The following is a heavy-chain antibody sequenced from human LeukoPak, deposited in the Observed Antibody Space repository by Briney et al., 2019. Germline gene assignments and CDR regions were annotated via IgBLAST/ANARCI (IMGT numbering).Heavy chain of an antibody. Sequence: GGSLRLSCAASGFTFSSYSMNWVRQAPGKGLGWVSYISSSSSTIYYADSVKGRFTISRDNAKNSLYLQMNSLRDEDTAVYYCARLCGGDCYHGMDVWGQGTTVTVSS. CDR2: ISSSSSTI. CDR1: GFTFSSYS. V-gene: IGHV3-48*02. J-gene: IGHJ6*02. CDR3: ARLCGGDCYHGMDV. D-gene: IGHD2-21*01.